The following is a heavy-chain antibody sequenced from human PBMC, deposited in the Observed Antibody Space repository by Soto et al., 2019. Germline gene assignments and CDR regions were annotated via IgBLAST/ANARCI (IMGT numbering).Heavy chain of an antibody. V-gene: IGHV4-4*07. CDR3: AGEFMVFGVVGFGFDP. CDR1: GGSISDYY. Sequence: QVQLQESGPGLVKPSETLSLICSVSGGSISDYYWNWIRQPAGTGLEWIGRLHPSGITNYNPSLRSRVTMSLDTSKNQFSLKLRSATAADTAVYYCAGEFMVFGVVGFGFDPWGQGTLVTVSS. CDR2: LHPSGIT. D-gene: IGHD3-3*01. J-gene: IGHJ5*02.